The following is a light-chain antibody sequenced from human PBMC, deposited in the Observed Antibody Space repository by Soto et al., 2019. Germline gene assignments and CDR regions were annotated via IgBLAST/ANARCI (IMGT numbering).Light chain of an antibody. CDR2: GAS. CDR1: QSVTSN. J-gene: IGKJ1*01. Sequence: EIVMTQSPATLSVSPGERATLSCRASQSVTSNLAWYQQKPGQAPRLLIYGASTRATGIPARFSGSGSGTEFTLTISRLQSEDFAVYYCQQSNNWPPWTFGQGTKVEL. CDR3: QQSNNWPPWT. V-gene: IGKV3-15*01.